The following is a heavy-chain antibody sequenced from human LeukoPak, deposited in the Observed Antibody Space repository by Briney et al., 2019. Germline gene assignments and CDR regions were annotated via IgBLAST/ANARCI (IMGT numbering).Heavy chain of an antibody. J-gene: IGHJ6*02. Sequence: PGGSLRLSCAASEFAFNTYAMHWVRQAPGKGLEWVAVISFDGNTIHYADSVKGRFTISRDNPKNTLYLQMNSLRTEDTAVYFCARDGGSFSYNMDVWGQGTTVTVSS. D-gene: IGHD1-26*01. CDR1: EFAFNTYA. CDR3: ARDGGSFSYNMDV. V-gene: IGHV3-30-3*01. CDR2: ISFDGNTI.